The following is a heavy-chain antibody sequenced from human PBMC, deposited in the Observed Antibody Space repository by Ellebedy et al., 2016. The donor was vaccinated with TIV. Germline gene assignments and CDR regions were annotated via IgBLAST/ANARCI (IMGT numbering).Heavy chain of an antibody. Sequence: ASVKVSCKASGYTLTDDYVHWVRQAPGQGLEWMGCIDPRSGGTEYEQKFRGRVTMTSDSFLNTGYMQLPRIGSDDTAVYYCARLSGSPRGYWGQGTLVTVSS. V-gene: IGHV1-2*02. D-gene: IGHD3-10*01. J-gene: IGHJ4*02. CDR1: GYTLTDDY. CDR3: ARLSGSPRGY. CDR2: IDPRSGGT.